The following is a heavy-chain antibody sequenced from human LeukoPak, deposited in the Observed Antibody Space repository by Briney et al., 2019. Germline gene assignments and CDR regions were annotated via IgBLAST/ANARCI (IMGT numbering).Heavy chain of an antibody. CDR1: GGSFSGYY. Sequence: SETLSLTSAVYGGSFSGYYWSWIRQPPGKGLEWIGEINHSGSTNYNPSLKSRVTISVDTSKNQFSLKLSSVTAADTAVYYCARGFYGSGSGFDYWGQGTLVTVSS. D-gene: IGHD3-10*01. CDR2: INHSGST. V-gene: IGHV4-34*01. CDR3: ARGFYGSGSGFDY. J-gene: IGHJ4*02.